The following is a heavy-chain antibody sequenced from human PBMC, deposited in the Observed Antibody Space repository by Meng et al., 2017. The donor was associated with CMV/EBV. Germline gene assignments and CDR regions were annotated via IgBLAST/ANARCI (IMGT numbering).Heavy chain of an antibody. CDR1: GFTLSSYS. CDR2: ISSSSSYI. V-gene: IGHV3-21*01. J-gene: IGHJ4*02. CDR3: ARDLRRGKDY. Sequence: GESLKISCAASGFTLSSYSMNWVRQAPGKGLEWVSSISSSSSYIYYADSVKGRFTISRDNAKNSLYLQMNSLRAEDTAVYYCARDLRRGKDYWGQGTLVTVSS.